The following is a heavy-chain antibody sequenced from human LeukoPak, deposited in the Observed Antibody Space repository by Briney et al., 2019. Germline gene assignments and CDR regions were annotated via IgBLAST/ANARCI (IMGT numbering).Heavy chain of an antibody. Sequence: SETLSLTCTVSGGSISSYYWSWIRQPPGKGLEWIGYIYYGGSTNYNPSLKSRVTISVDTSKNQFSLKLSSVTAADTAVYYCARGQEWFGELFGYWGQGTLVTVSS. CDR3: ARGQEWFGELFGY. V-gene: IGHV4-59*01. D-gene: IGHD3-10*01. J-gene: IGHJ4*02. CDR1: GGSISSYY. CDR2: IYYGGST.